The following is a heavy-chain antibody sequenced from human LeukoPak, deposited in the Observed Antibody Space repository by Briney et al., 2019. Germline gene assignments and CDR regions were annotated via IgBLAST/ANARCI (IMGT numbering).Heavy chain of an antibody. D-gene: IGHD2-2*01. V-gene: IGHV4-59*01. CDR3: ASMGRDIVVVPPTWFDR. CDR1: GGSLSSYY. J-gene: IGHJ5*02. CDR2: IYYNGST. Sequence: PSQTLSLTCTVSGGSLSSYYWSWIRQPPGKGLEWIGYIYYNGSTNYNPSLQSRVTISVDTSKNQFSLKLNSLTPADTAVYFCASMGRDIVVVPPTWFDRWVQGAMVSDCS.